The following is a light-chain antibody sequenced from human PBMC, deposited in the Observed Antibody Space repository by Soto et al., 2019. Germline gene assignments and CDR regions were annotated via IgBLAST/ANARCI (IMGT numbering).Light chain of an antibody. CDR2: KAS. CDR3: QQSYSITRT. V-gene: IGKV1-5*03. J-gene: IGKJ1*01. Sequence: DMQLTQWPSTLSASVGDRVAITCRASQSVXSWFAWYKRKSGKAPNILXSKASHLEKGGPSRFSGSGSATDFTLTIVSLQPEDFATYYFQQSYSITRTFGQGTKVDIK. CDR1: QSVXSW.